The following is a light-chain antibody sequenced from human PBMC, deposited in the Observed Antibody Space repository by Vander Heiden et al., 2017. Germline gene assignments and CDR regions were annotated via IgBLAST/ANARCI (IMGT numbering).Light chain of an antibody. CDR1: SSDVGGYNY. Sequence: QPALTQPASVSGSPGQSITISCTGTSSDVGGYNYVSWCQQHPGKAPKLIIYDVSYRPSGVSYRFSGSKSGNTASLTISGLQAEDKADYFCSSYTTSSTLRVFGTGTKVTVL. CDR3: SSYTTSSTLRV. CDR2: DVS. V-gene: IGLV2-14*03. J-gene: IGLJ1*01.